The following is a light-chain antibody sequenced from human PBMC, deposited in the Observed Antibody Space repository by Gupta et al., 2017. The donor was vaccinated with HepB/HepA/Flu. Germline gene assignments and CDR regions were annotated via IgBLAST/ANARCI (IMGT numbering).Light chain of an antibody. Sequence: SYGLTQPPSVRVSPGQTASITCSGDKLGDKYACWYQQKPGQSPVLVIYQDSKRPSGIPERFSGSNSGNTATLTISETQAMDEADYYCQAWDSSTVVFGGGTKLTVL. CDR1: KLGDKY. CDR3: QAWDSSTVV. J-gene: IGLJ2*01. V-gene: IGLV3-1*01. CDR2: QDS.